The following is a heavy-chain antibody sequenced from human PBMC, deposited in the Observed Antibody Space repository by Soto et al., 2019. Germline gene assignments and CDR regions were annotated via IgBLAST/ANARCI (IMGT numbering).Heavy chain of an antibody. D-gene: IGHD3-22*01. V-gene: IGHV3-53*01. CDR2: IYSGGST. J-gene: IGHJ4*01. Sequence: EVQLVESGGGLIQTGGSLRLSCAASGFTVSSNYMSWVRQAPGKGLEWVSVIYSGGSTYYADSVKGRFTISRDNSKNTLYLQMNSLRAEDTAVYYCARDGHESSGYYYGYFDYWGHGTLVTVSS. CDR1: GFTVSSNY. CDR3: ARDGHESSGYYYGYFDY.